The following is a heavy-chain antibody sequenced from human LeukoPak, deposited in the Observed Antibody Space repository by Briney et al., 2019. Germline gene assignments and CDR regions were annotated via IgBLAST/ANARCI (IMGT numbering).Heavy chain of an antibody. D-gene: IGHD4-11*01. J-gene: IGHJ4*02. V-gene: IGHV1-2*02. Sequence: VASVKVSRKASGYTFTGYYIHWVRQAPGQGLEWMGWINPNSGGTNYAQKFQGRVTMTRDTSISTAYMELSRLRSDDTAVYYCARSADYSNQHNDYWGQGTLVTVSS. CDR3: ARSADYSNQHNDY. CDR2: INPNSGGT. CDR1: GYTFTGYY.